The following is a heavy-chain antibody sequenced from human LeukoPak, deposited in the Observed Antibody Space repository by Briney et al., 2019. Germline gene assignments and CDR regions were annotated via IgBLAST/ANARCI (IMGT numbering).Heavy chain of an antibody. J-gene: IGHJ5*02. CDR2: IYHTGST. CDR1: GGSFSSTSYY. D-gene: IGHD3-10*01. CDR3: ARPIRSRDNNWFDP. Sequence: SETLSLTCSVSGGSFSSTSYYWGWIRRPPGKGLEWIANIYHTGSTYYNPSLKSRVIISVDTSANQFSLKLNSVTAADTAVYYCARPIRSRDNNWFDPWGQGILVTVSS. V-gene: IGHV4-39*01.